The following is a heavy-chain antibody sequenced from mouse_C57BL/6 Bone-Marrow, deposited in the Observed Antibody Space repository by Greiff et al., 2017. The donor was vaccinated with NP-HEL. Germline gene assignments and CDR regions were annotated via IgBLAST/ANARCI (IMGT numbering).Heavy chain of an antibody. Sequence: QVQLQQSGAELVRPGTSVKLSCKASGYTFTSYWMHWVKQRPGQGLEWIGVIDPSDSYTNYNQKFKGKATLTVDTSSSTAYMQLSSLTSEDSAVYYCARIGSYYSYAMDYWGQGTSVTVSS. CDR3: ARIGSYYSYAMDY. CDR1: GYTFTSYW. J-gene: IGHJ4*01. V-gene: IGHV1-59*01. CDR2: IDPSDSYT. D-gene: IGHD1-1*01.